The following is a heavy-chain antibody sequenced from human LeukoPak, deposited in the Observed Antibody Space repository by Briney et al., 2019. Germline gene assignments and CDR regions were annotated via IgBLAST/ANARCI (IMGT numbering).Heavy chain of an antibody. CDR3: ARVPQYCSSTSCSRSYYFDY. J-gene: IGHJ4*02. Sequence: GGSLRLSCAASGFTLTTFGVHWVRQAPGKGLEWVAVIWYDGNYKNYADSVKGRFTISRDNSRNTLYLQMNSLRAEDTAVYYCARVPQYCSSTSCSRSYYFDYWGQGTLVTVSS. D-gene: IGHD2-2*01. CDR2: IWYDGNYK. V-gene: IGHV3-33*01. CDR1: GFTLTTFG.